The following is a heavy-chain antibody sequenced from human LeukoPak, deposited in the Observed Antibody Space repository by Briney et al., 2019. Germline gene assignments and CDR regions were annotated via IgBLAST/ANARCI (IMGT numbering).Heavy chain of an antibody. J-gene: IGHJ4*02. CDR3: AREKGSTSSEGAYYFDY. Sequence: SSETLSLTCAVYGGSFSGYYWSWIRQPPGKGLEWIGEINHSGSTNYNPSLKSRVTISVDTSKNQFSLKLSSVTAADTAVYYCAREKGSTSSEGAYYFDYWGQGTLVTVSS. CDR2: INHSGST. V-gene: IGHV4-34*01. D-gene: IGHD1-26*01. CDR1: GGSFSGYY.